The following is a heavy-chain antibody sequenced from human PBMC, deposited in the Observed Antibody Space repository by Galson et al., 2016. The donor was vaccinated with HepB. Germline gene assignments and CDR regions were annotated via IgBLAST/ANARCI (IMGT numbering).Heavy chain of an antibody. D-gene: IGHD2-15*01. CDR3: AKEPAPLVAACAGATDV. J-gene: IGHJ6*02. CDR2: ISYDGSTR. CDR1: GFTFSTYG. Sequence: SLRLSCAASGFTFSTYGMHWVRQAPVKGLEWVAVISYDGSTRYYADSVKGRFTISRDDSKNTLFLQMNSLRGEDTAVYYCAKEPAPLVAACAGATDVWGQGTTVTVSS. V-gene: IGHV3-30*18.